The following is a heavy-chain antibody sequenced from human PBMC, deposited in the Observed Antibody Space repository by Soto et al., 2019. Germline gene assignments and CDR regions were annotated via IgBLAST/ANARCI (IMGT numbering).Heavy chain of an antibody. CDR1: GGSISSGDYY. V-gene: IGHV4-30-4*01. CDR3: ARAYYDILTGYPNWFDP. D-gene: IGHD3-9*01. CDR2: IYYSGST. Sequence: QVQLQESGPGLVKPSQTLSLTCTVSGGSISSGDYYWSWIRQPPGKGLEGIGYIYYSGSTYYNPSLKSRVTISVDTSKIQFPLKLSSVTAADTAVYYCARAYYDILTGYPNWFDPWGQGTLVTVSS. J-gene: IGHJ5*02.